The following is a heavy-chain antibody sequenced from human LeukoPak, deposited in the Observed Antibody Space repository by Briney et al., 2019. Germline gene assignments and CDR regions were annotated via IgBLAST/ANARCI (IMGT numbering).Heavy chain of an antibody. CDR3: AKDEGYSSSWPAY. V-gene: IGHV3-30*18. D-gene: IGHD6-13*01. CDR2: ISYDGSNK. CDR1: GFTFSSYG. J-gene: IGHJ4*02. Sequence: GGSLRLSCAASGFTFSSYGMHWVRQAPGKGLEWVAVISYDGSNKYYADSVKGRFTISRDNSKNTLYLQMNSLRAEDTAVYYCAKDEGYSSSWPAYWGQGTLVIVSS.